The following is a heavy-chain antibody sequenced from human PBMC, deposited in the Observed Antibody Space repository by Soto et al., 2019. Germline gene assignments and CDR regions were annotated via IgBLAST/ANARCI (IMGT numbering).Heavy chain of an antibody. D-gene: IGHD2-15*01. CDR2: INGDAGRT. Sequence: EVQLLESGGGLVQPGGSLRLSCAASGFTFSNYVMSWVRQAPGKGLEWVSNINGDAGRTSCADSVKGRFTIFRDNSRSTLYLQMNSLRAEDTAVYHCTRGSHYHCSGNTCPEENWGQGTLVTVSS. V-gene: IGHV3-23*01. CDR3: TRGSHYHCSGNTCPEEN. J-gene: IGHJ4*02. CDR1: GFTFSNYV.